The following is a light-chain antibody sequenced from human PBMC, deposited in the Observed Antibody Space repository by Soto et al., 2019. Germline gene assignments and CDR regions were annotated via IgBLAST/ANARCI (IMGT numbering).Light chain of an antibody. V-gene: IGKV1-27*01. CDR3: QKYNSAPRT. J-gene: IGKJ1*01. CDR2: AAS. Sequence: DIQVTQSPSSLSASVGDRVTITCRASQGISDYLAWYQQKPGKVPKLLIYAASTLQSGVPSRSSGSGSGTDFTLTISSLQPEDVATDYCQKYNSAPRTFGQGTKVEIK. CDR1: QGISDY.